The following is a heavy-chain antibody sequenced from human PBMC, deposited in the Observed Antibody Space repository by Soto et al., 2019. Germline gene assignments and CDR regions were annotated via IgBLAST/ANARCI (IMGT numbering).Heavy chain of an antibody. J-gene: IGHJ3*01. Sequence: GESVKISCKGSEYSLTNIWSHWVRQMPWKGLEGMGRIDPGDSVTTYNPSFQVHVTMSTDKSITTAYLQWSSLKASDTAMYCCPSGGDASAHHAFDVWGLATMVTVSS. V-gene: IGHV5-10-1*01. CDR3: PSGGDASAHHAFDV. CDR2: IDPGDSVT. CDR1: EYSLTNIW. D-gene: IGHD3-10*01.